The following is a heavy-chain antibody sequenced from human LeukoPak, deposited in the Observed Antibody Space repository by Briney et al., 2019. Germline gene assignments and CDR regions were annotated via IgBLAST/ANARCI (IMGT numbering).Heavy chain of an antibody. V-gene: IGHV4-59*01. CDR2: IYYSGST. Sequence: SETLSLTCAVYGGSFSGYYWSWIRQPPGKGLEWIGYIYYSGSTNYNPSLKSRVTISVDTSKNQFSLKLSSVTAADTAVYYCARSLWYYDSSGFFDYWGQGTLVTVSS. D-gene: IGHD3-22*01. CDR1: GGSFSGYY. CDR3: ARSLWYYDSSGFFDY. J-gene: IGHJ4*02.